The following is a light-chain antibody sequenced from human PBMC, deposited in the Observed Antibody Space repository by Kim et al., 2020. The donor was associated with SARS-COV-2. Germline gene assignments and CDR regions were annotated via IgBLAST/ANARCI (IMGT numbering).Light chain of an antibody. CDR2: DVS. J-gene: IGLJ1*01. Sequence: GQSITISCTGTSSDVGDYNFVSWYQHHPGKAPKLILYDVSYRPSGVSNRFSGSKSGNTASLTISGLQAEDDGDYYCSSYASRRINVFGTGTKVTVL. CDR3: SSYASRRINV. V-gene: IGLV2-14*03. CDR1: SSDVGDYNF.